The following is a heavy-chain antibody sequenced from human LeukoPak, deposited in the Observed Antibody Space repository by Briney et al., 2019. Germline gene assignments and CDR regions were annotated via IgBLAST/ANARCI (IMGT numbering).Heavy chain of an antibody. D-gene: IGHD4-23*01. Sequence: ASVKVSCTASGYTFTSYYVHWVRQAPGQGLEWMGIINPSGGSTTYAQKFQGRVTMTRDTSTSTVYMELSSLRSEDTAVYYCARAAGGNRFDYWGQGTLVTVSS. CDR2: INPSGGST. V-gene: IGHV1-46*01. CDR3: ARAAGGNRFDY. J-gene: IGHJ4*02. CDR1: GYTFTSYY.